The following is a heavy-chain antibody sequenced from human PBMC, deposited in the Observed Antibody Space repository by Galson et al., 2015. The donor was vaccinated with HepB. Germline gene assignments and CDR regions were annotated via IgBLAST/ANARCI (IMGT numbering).Heavy chain of an antibody. J-gene: IGHJ4*02. CDR2: ISSESTTI. Sequence: SLRLSCATSGFTFSSYSMNWVRQIPGKGLEWVSYISSESTTIHYADSVKGRFTISRDNAKNSLYLQMNSLSDEDTAVYYCGRGRTARVYGPPYYWGQGTLVTVSS. CDR1: GFTFSSYS. CDR3: GRGRTARVYGPPYY. D-gene: IGHD5-18*01. V-gene: IGHV3-48*02.